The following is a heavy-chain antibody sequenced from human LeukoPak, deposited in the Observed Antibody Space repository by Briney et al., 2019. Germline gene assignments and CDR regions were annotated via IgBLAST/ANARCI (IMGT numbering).Heavy chain of an antibody. J-gene: IGHJ4*02. Sequence: ASVKVSCKASGYTFTGYYMHWVRQAPGQGLEWMGWINPNSGGTNYAQKFQGRVTMTRDTSISTAYMELSRLRSDDTAVYYCARDSPEYGYYFDYWGQGTLVTASS. CDR1: GYTFTGYY. V-gene: IGHV1-2*02. D-gene: IGHD2/OR15-2a*01. CDR2: INPNSGGT. CDR3: ARDSPEYGYYFDY.